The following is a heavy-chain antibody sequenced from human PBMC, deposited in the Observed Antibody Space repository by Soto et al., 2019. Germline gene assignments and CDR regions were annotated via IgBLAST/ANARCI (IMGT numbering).Heavy chain of an antibody. Sequence: PGGSLRLSFAASGFPFSSYAMSGVRQATGKWLEWVSAISGSGGSKYYADSVKGLFTISRDNSKNTLYLQMNSLSAEDTAVYYCAKVPYSSRWSVGSWFDPWGQGTLVPVYS. CDR2: ISGSGGSK. CDR3: AKVPYSSRWSVGSWFDP. CDR1: GFPFSSYA. J-gene: IGHJ5*02. D-gene: IGHD6-13*01. V-gene: IGHV3-23*01.